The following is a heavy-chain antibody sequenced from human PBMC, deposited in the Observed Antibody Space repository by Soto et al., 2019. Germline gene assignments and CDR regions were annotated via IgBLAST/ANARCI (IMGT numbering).Heavy chain of an antibody. CDR1: GFAFSSHA. D-gene: IGHD3-16*01. Sequence: PGGSLRLSCEASGFAFSSHAMHWVRQAPGKGLEWVGVISYDGNYIYYADSVKGRFTISRDNSKNTLYVQVNSLRPEDTAVYYCAKGILSATIGPYAMDVWGQGTTVTVSS. J-gene: IGHJ6*02. CDR2: ISYDGNYI. CDR3: AKGILSATIGPYAMDV. V-gene: IGHV3-30*18.